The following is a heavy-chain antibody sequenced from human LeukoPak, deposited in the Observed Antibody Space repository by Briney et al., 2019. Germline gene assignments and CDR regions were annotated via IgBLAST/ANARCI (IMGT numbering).Heavy chain of an antibody. CDR2: IYNSGST. J-gene: IGHJ4*02. CDR3: ARMRIAAAGTHFDN. D-gene: IGHD6-13*01. CDR1: GGSIRSYY. Sequence: SETLSLTCTASGGSIRSYYRRWIRQPAGKGLEWIGRIYNSGSTNYNPSLMSRVTLSVDTSKNQFSLKLTSATAADTAVYHCARMRIAAAGTHFDNWGQGTLVTVSS. V-gene: IGHV4-4*07.